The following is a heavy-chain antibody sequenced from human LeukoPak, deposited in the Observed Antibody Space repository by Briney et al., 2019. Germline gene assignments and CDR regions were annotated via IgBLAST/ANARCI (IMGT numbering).Heavy chain of an antibody. CDR1: GYTFTSYG. J-gene: IGHJ6*02. CDR2: ISAYNGNT. D-gene: IGHD3-10*01. V-gene: IGHV1-18*01. Sequence: ASVKVSCKASGYTFTSYGISWVRQALGQGLEWMGWISAYNGNTNYAQKLQGRVTMTTDTSTSTAYMELRSLRSDDTAVYYCARDRGSMVRGTSYYYYGMDVWGQGTTVTVPS. CDR3: ARDRGSMVRGTSYYYYGMDV.